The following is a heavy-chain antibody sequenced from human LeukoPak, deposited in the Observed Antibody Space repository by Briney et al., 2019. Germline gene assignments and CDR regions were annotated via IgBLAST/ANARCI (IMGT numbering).Heavy chain of an antibody. CDR3: ARASYYGSGSYYALRFDP. CDR2: FDPEDGET. CDR1: GYTLTELS. J-gene: IGHJ5*02. D-gene: IGHD3-10*01. V-gene: IGHV1-24*01. Sequence: ASVKVSCKVSGYTLTELSMHWVRQAPGKGLEWMGGFDPEDGETIYAQKFQGRVTMTEDTSTSTAYMELRSLRSDDTAVYYCARASYYGSGSYYALRFDPWGQGTLVTVSS.